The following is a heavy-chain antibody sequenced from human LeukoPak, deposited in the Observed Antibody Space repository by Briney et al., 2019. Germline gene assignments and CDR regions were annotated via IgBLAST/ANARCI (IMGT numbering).Heavy chain of an antibody. J-gene: IGHJ4*01. CDR2: IYPGDSDT. D-gene: IGHD3-22*01. CDR1: GYSFTSYW. Sequence: GESLKISCKGSGYSFTSYWIGWVRQMPGKGLEWMGIIYPGDSDTRYSPSFQGQVTISADKSISTAYLQWSSLKASDTAMYYCARLYYYDSSGYPHLYFDYWGQEPWSPSPQ. V-gene: IGHV5-51*01. CDR3: ARLYYYDSSGYPHLYFDY.